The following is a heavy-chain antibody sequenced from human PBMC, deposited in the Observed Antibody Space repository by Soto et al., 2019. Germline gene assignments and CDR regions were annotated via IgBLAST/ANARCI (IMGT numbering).Heavy chain of an antibody. D-gene: IGHD3-10*01. Sequence: SETLSLTCSISGGSISSGSYYWSWIRRHPEKGLEWIGYIHNNGATSYNPSLSSRVTISADTSKTRYSLSVYSVTAADTALYYCAREGAGSYWFDTWGQGLLVTVSS. J-gene: IGHJ5*02. CDR1: GGSISSGSYY. CDR3: AREGAGSYWFDT. CDR2: IHNNGAT. V-gene: IGHV4-31*03.